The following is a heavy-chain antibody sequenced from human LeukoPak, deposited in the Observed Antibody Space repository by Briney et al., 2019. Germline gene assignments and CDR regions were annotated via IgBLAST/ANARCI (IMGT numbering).Heavy chain of an antibody. J-gene: IGHJ4*02. V-gene: IGHV3-7*03. CDR2: IKQDGSEK. CDR1: GFTFSSSW. Sequence: TGGSLRLSCVASGFTFSSSWMSWVRQAPGKGLEWVANIKQDGSEKSHVESVRGRFTISRDNAKNSLYLQLNSLRAEDTALYYCARDNPPDYWGQGTLVTVSS. CDR3: ARDNPPDY.